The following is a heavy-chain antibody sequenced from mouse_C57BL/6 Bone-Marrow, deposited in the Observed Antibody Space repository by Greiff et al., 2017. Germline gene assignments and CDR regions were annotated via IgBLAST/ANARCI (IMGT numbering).Heavy chain of an antibody. Sequence: EVQLVESGGGLVKPGGSLKLSCAASGFTFSSYAMSWVRQTPEKRLEWVATISDGGSYTYYPDNVKGRFTISRDNAKNNLYLQISHLKSEDTTMFYYARDEAQTYYIDYWGQGTTLTVSS. CDR3: ARDEAQTYYIDY. V-gene: IGHV5-4*01. CDR2: ISDGGSYT. J-gene: IGHJ2*01. CDR1: GFTFSSYA.